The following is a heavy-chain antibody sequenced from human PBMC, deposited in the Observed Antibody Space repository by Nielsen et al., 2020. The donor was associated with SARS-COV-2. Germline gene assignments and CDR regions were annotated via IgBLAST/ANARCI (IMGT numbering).Heavy chain of an antibody. D-gene: IGHD3/OR15-3a*01. CDR2: ISYEGSKQ. Sequence: GGSLRLSCAASGFSFNNYGMHWVRQAPGKGLEWVAYISYEGSKQFYADSVKGRFTISRDFSKTTLYLQMNSLRAEDTAMYYCAKDRATFMIYFRRGGPDYWGQGTLFTVSS. CDR3: AKDRATFMIYFRRGGPDY. V-gene: IGHV3-30*18. J-gene: IGHJ4*02. CDR1: GFSFNNYG.